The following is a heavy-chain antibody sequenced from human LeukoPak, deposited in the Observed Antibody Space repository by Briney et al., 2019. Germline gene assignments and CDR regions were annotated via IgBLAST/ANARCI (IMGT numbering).Heavy chain of an antibody. CDR2: ITSSGNTI. V-gene: IGHV3-11*01. J-gene: IGHJ4*02. CDR3: ARSPPLNYYDSRGYGTNFDY. D-gene: IGHD3-22*01. Sequence: GGSLRLSCAASGFTFSDYYMSWIRQAPGKGLEWVSYITSSGNTIYYADSVKGRFTISRDNAKNSLYLQMNSLRAEDTAVYYCARSPPLNYYDSRGYGTNFDYWGQGTLVTVSS. CDR1: GFTFSDYY.